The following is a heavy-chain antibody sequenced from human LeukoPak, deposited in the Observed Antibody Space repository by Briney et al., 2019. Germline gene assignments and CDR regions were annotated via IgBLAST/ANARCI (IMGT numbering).Heavy chain of an antibody. J-gene: IGHJ4*02. D-gene: IGHD6-13*01. CDR3: ARENSSSWFGWNY. CDR1: GYTFTGYY. V-gene: IGHV1-2*02. CDR2: INPNSGGT. Sequence: ASVKVSCKASGYTFTGYYMHWVRQAPGQGLEWMGWINPNSGGTSYAQKFQGRVTMTRDTSISTAYMELSRLRSDDTAVYYCARENSSSWFGWNYWGQGTLVTVSS.